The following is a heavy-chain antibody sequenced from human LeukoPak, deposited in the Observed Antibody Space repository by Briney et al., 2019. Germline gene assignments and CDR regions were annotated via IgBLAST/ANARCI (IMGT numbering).Heavy chain of an antibody. CDR2: ISSNGGST. D-gene: IGHD2-2*01. CDR1: GFTFSSYA. Sequence: PGGSLRLSCAASGFTFSSYAMHWVRQAPGKGLEYVSAISSNGGSTYYANSVKGRFTISRDNSKNTLYLQMGSLRAEDMAVYYCARIAGYCSSTSCSSYYYMDVWGKGTTVTVSS. V-gene: IGHV3-64*01. CDR3: ARIAGYCSSTSCSSYYYMDV. J-gene: IGHJ6*03.